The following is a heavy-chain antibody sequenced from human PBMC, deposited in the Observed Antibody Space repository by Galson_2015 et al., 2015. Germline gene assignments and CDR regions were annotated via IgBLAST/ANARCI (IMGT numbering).Heavy chain of an antibody. CDR3: TAGYCSSTSCNQIDF. V-gene: IGHV3-15*01. J-gene: IGHJ4*02. D-gene: IGHD2-2*01. CDR1: GFTFSNAW. Sequence: SLRLSCAASGFTFSNAWMSWVRQAPGKGLEWVGRIKSKSDGRTTDYAAPVKDRITISRDDSENTVYLQMNSLNTEDTAVYYCTAGYCSSTSCNQIDFWGQGTLVTVSS. CDR2: IKSKSDGRTT.